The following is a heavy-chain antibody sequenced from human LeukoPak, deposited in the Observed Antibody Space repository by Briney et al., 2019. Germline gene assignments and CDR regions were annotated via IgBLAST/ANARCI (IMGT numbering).Heavy chain of an antibody. Sequence: PGGSLRLSCAVSGFTYSIYAMSWVRQAPGKGLEGVSTISGGGDTYYVDSVKGRFTISRDNSKNTLYLQMKSLRAEDTAVYYCAKEGGYNYGYLDYWGQGTLVTVSS. CDR1: GFTYSIYA. V-gene: IGHV3-23*01. CDR2: ISGGGDT. D-gene: IGHD5-18*01. CDR3: AKEGGYNYGYLDY. J-gene: IGHJ4*02.